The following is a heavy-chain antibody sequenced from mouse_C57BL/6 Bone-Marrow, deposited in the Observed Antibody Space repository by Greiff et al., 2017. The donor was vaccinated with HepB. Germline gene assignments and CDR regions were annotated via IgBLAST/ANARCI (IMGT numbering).Heavy chain of an antibody. V-gene: IGHV1-76*01. CDR1: GYTFTDYY. D-gene: IGHD1-1*01. CDR3: ARAVHYGSSLYYFDY. Sequence: QVQLQQSGAELVRPGASVKLSCKASGYTFTDYYINWVKQRPGQGLEWIARIYPGSGNTYYNEKFKGKATLTAEKSSSTAYMQLSSLTSEDSAVYFCARAVHYGSSLYYFDYWGQGTTLTVSS. J-gene: IGHJ2*01. CDR2: IYPGSGNT.